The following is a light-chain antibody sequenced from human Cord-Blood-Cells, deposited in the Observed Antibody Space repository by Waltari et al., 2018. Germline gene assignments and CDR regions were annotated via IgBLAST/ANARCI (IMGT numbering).Light chain of an antibody. CDR1: QSISSY. J-gene: IGKJ5*01. Sequence: DIQLTQSPSSLSASVGDRVTITCRASQSISSYLNWYPQKPGKAPKLLIYDASSLQSGVPSRFSGSGSGTDFTLTISSLQPEDFATYYCQQSYSTPITFGQGTRLEIK. V-gene: IGKV1-39*01. CDR2: DAS. CDR3: QQSYSTPIT.